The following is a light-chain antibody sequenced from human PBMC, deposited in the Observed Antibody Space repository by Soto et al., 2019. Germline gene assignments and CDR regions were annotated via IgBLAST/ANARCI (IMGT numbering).Light chain of an antibody. CDR1: QSVRSN. CDR3: QQYNNWPPIT. J-gene: IGKJ5*01. CDR2: YAS. Sequence: EIMMTQSPATLSVSPGERVTLSCRASQSVRSNIAWYQQKPGQAPRLLIYYASTRATGIPARFSGSGSGTEFTLTISSLQSEDFAFYYCQQYNNWPPITFGQGTRLEIK. V-gene: IGKV3-15*01.